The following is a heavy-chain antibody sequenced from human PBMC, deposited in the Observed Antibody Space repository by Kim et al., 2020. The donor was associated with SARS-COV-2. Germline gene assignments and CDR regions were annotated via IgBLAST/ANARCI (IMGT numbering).Heavy chain of an antibody. CDR3: AKDSQRIGGRPPLYFYY. D-gene: IGHD2-15*01. J-gene: IGHJ6*03. Sequence: GGSLRLSCAASGFTFSSFGMHWVRQAPGKGLEWVAVISYDGSRKNYADSALGRFNISRDNSKNTPYLQMNSLTPEDTAVYYCAKDSQRIGGRPPLYFYY. CDR2: ISYDGSRK. CDR1: GFTFSSFG. V-gene: IGHV3-30*18.